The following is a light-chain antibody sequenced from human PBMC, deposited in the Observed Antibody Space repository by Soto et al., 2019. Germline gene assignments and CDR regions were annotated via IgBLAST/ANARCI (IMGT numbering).Light chain of an antibody. CDR2: DAS. J-gene: IGKJ2*01. CDR1: QDISNY. CDR3: HQYDSLPYT. V-gene: IGKV1-33*01. Sequence: DIQMTQSPSSLSASVGERVTITCHASQDISNYLNWFQQKPGKAPKLVIYDASNLQTGVPSRFSGSGSGADFTFTISGLQPEDIATYYCHQYDSLPYTFGQGTRLEIK.